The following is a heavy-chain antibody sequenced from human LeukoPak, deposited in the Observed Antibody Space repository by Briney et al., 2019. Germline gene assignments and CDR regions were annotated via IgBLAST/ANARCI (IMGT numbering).Heavy chain of an antibody. J-gene: IGHJ4*02. V-gene: IGHV3-7*01. CDR1: GFIFSRYW. CDR3: ATHDFLTGYPYFDY. CDR2: IKQDGSQE. Sequence: GGSLRLSCAASGFIFSRYWMSWVRQAPGKGLEWVANIKQDGSQEYYVDSVKGRFTISRDNPKNSLYLQMSILGAEDTAVYYCATHDFLTGYPYFDYWGQGTLVTVSS. D-gene: IGHD3-9*01.